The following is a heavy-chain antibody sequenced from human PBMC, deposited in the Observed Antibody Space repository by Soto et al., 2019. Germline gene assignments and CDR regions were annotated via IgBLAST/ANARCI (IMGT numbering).Heavy chain of an antibody. CDR1: GYTFTSYA. V-gene: IGHV1-3*01. Sequence: QVQLVQSGAEVKKPGASVKVSCKASGYTFTSYAMHWVRQAPGQRLEWMGWINAGNGNTKYSQKFQGRVTITRDTSASTAYMELSILRSEDTAVYYCARGCCPYYDFWSGYSPAYHWGQGTLVTVSS. CDR2: INAGNGNT. CDR3: ARGCCPYYDFWSGYSPAYH. D-gene: IGHD3-3*01. J-gene: IGHJ5*02.